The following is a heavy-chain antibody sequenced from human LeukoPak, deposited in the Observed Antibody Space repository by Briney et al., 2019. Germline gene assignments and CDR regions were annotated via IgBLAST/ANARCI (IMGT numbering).Heavy chain of an antibody. CDR1: GGSIGSSDSF. D-gene: IGHD1-1*01. CDR2: IYYSGST. CDR3: ATLTTPGWFNP. J-gene: IGHJ5*02. Sequence: SETLSLTCTVSGGSIGSSDSFWGWIRQPPGKGLEWIGNIYYSGSTYYNPSLKSRVTISVDTSKNQFSLKLSSVTAADTAVYYCATLTTPGWFNPWGQGTLVTVSS. V-gene: IGHV4-39*07.